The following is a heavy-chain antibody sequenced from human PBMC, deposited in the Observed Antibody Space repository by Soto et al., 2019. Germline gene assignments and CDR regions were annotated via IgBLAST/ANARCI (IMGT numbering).Heavy chain of an antibody. J-gene: IGHJ6*02. Sequence: VQLVQSGAEVKKPGASVEGSCQASGYTFTRSGISWVRQAPGQELEWMGWISTYNGDTNYAQTFQGRVTRTTDTSTSTVHMEVRSLRSDDTAVYYCAREGVAPYYCYGMDVWGQGTPVTVSS. CDR1: GYTFTRSG. CDR2: ISTYNGDT. V-gene: IGHV1-18*01. CDR3: AREGVAPYYCYGMDV. D-gene: IGHD5-12*01.